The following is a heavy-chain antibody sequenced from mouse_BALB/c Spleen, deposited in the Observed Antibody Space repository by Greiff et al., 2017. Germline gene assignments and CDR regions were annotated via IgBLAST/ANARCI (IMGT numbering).Heavy chain of an antibody. V-gene: IGHV5-12-2*01. CDR2: ISNGGGST. CDR3: ARGGLRGDY. Sequence: EVKLMESGGGLVQPGGSLKLSCAASGFTFSSYTMSWVRQTPEKRLEWVAYISNGGGSTYYPDTVKGRFTISRDNAKNTLYLQMSSLKSEDTAMYYCARGGLRGDYWGQGTSVTVSS. CDR1: GFTFSSYT. D-gene: IGHD2-4*01. J-gene: IGHJ4*01.